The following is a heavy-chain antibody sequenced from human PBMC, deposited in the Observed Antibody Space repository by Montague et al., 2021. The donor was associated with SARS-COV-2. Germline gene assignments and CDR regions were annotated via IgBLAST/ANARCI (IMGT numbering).Heavy chain of an antibody. CDR2: IQHXXII. D-gene: IGHD3-22*01. CDR3: ARGPRITMIVVVITDIWFDP. J-gene: IGHJ5*02. Sequence: SETLSLTCAVSGGSFSDYYWSWIRQPPGKGLEWIGLEWIGEIQHXXIINYNPSLKSRVTISVDASRNQLSLKLSSVTAADTAVYYCARGPRITMIVVVITDIWFDPWGQGTLVTVSS. V-gene: IGHV4-34*01. CDR1: GGSFSDYY.